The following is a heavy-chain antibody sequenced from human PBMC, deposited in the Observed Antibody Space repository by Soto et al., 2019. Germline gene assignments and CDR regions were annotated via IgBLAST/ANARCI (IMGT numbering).Heavy chain of an antibody. Sequence: PGGSLRLSCAASGFTFSSYAMSWVRQAPGKGLEWVSAISGSGGSTYYADSVKGRFTISRDNSKNTLYLQMNSLRAEDTAVYYCAKSVGLTYYYDSSKRGAFDIWGQGTMVTVSS. CDR3: AKSVGLTYYYDSSKRGAFDI. D-gene: IGHD3-22*01. V-gene: IGHV3-23*01. J-gene: IGHJ3*02. CDR1: GFTFSSYA. CDR2: ISGSGGST.